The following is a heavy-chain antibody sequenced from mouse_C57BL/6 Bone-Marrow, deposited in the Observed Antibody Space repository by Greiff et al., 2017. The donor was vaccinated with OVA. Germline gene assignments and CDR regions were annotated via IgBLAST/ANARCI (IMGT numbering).Heavy chain of an antibody. CDR1: GFTFSNYW. CDR3: TGGYYYFDY. CDR2: IRLKSDNYAT. Sequence: EVQGVESGGGLVQPGGSMKLSCVASGFTFSNYWMNWVRQSPEKGLEWVAQIRLKSDNYATHYAESVKGRFTISRDDSKSSVYLQMNNLRAEDTGIYYCTGGYYYFDYWGQGTTLTVSS. J-gene: IGHJ2*01. V-gene: IGHV6-3*01. D-gene: IGHD2-3*01.